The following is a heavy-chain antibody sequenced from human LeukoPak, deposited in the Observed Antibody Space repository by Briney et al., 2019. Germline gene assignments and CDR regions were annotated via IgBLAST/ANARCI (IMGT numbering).Heavy chain of an antibody. Sequence: GGSLRLSCAASGFTFNAYSMNWVRQAPGKGLEWVSYISSSNSTIYYADSVKGRFTISRDNAKNSLYLQMNSLRAEDTAVYYCARDPRGMDVWGQGTTVTVSS. V-gene: IGHV3-48*01. CDR2: ISSSNSTI. CDR3: ARDPRGMDV. J-gene: IGHJ6*02. CDR1: GFTFNAYS.